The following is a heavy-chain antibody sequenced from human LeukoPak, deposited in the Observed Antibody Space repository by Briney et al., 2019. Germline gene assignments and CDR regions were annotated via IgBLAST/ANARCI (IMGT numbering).Heavy chain of an antibody. V-gene: IGHV4-59*12. CDR1: GGSFSGYY. CDR3: ARTSYDILTGYSYYFDY. J-gene: IGHJ4*02. CDR2: IYYSGST. D-gene: IGHD3-9*01. Sequence: SSETLSLTCAVYGGSFSGYYWSWIRQPPGKGLEWIGYIYYSGSTNYNPSLKSRVTISVDTSKNQFSLKLSSVTAADTAVYYCARTSYDILTGYSYYFDYWGQGTLVTVSS.